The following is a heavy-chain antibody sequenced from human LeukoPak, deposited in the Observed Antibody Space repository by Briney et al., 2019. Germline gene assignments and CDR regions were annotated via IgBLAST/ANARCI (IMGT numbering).Heavy chain of an antibody. J-gene: IGHJ4*02. CDR3: AKAAPGYSYISDY. CDR1: AFTFRSYA. V-gene: IGHV3-23*01. D-gene: IGHD5-18*01. CDR2: ISGGAVSS. Sequence: GGSLRLSCAASAFTFRSYAMSWVRQAPGKGLEWVSTISGGAVSSYYADSVRGRFTISRDNSKNTLYLQMNGLRAEDTALYYCAKAAPGYSYISDYWGQGTLVTVSS.